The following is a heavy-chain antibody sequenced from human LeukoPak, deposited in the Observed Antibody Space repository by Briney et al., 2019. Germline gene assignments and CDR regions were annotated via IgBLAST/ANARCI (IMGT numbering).Heavy chain of an antibody. Sequence: PGVSLRLSCAASGFTFSGSAMHWVRQVSGKGLEWLVHIKSKANSYATAYAASVEGSLTISRDDSNNTAYLQMNSLKTEYTAVYYCARTRDGNWFDPWGQGTLVTVSS. V-gene: IGHV3-73*01. D-gene: IGHD5-24*01. CDR2: IKSKANSYAT. J-gene: IGHJ5*02. CDR3: ARTRDGNWFDP. CDR1: GFTFSGSA.